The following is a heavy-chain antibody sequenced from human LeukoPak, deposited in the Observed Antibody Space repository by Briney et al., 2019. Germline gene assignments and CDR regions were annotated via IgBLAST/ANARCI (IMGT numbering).Heavy chain of an antibody. Sequence: SETLSLTCAVYGESFSGFYWSWIRQPPGKGLEWIGEINHSGSTNYNPSLKSRVTISVDTSKNQFSLKLSSVTAADTAVYYCARLSSDAFDIWGQGTMVTVSS. CDR2: INHSGST. CDR3: ARLSSDAFDI. D-gene: IGHD1-26*01. J-gene: IGHJ3*02. V-gene: IGHV4-34*01. CDR1: GESFSGFY.